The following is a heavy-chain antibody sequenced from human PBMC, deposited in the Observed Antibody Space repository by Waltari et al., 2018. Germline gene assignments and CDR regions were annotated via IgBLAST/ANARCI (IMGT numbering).Heavy chain of an antibody. D-gene: IGHD3-22*01. J-gene: IGHJ3*02. V-gene: IGHV3-15*01. CDR3: TTDPARYYYDSTAADAFDI. CDR1: GFSFSNAW. Sequence: EVQLVESGGGLVKPGGSLRLSCVASGFSFSNAWMSWVRQAPGKGLEGVGHIKSETDNVTIDYATPVKGRFSISRDDSKNTLYLQMNSLKTEDTAVYYCTTDPARYYYDSTAADAFDIWGQGTLVTVSS. CDR2: IKSETDNVTI.